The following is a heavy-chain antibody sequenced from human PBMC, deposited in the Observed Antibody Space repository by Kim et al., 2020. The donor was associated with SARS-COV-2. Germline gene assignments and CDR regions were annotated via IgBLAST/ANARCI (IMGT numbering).Heavy chain of an antibody. CDR1: GGSISRYY. Sequence: SETLSLTCTVSGGSISRYYWSWIRQPPGKGLEWIGYIYYSGSTNYNPSLKSRVTISVDTSKNQFSLKLSSVTAADTAVYYCARRALGYCSSTSCYEAFDIWGQGTMVTVSS. V-gene: IGHV4-59*08. J-gene: IGHJ3*02. D-gene: IGHD2-2*01. CDR3: ARRALGYCSSTSCYEAFDI. CDR2: IYYSGST.